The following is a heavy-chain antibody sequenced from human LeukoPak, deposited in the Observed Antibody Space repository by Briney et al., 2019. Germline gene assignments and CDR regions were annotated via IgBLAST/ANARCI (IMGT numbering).Heavy chain of an antibody. CDR2: ISWNSGSI. CDR1: GFTFDDYA. D-gene: IGHD3-9*01. V-gene: IGHV3-9*01. CDR3: AKAHSDYDILTGSIGPFDY. J-gene: IGHJ4*02. Sequence: GGSLRLSCAASGFTFDDYAMHWVRRAPGKGLEWVSGISWNSGSIGYADSVKGRFTISRDNAKNSLYLQMNSLRAEDTALYYCAKAHSDYDILTGSIGPFDYWGQGTLVTVSS.